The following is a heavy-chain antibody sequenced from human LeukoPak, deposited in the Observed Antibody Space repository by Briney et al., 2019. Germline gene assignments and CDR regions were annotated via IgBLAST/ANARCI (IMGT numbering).Heavy chain of an antibody. CDR1: GFSFSSYV. V-gene: IGHV3-30*02. CDR2: IRYDGSNK. J-gene: IGHJ4*02. CDR3: ARDFFPVVDSTWYEIGY. D-gene: IGHD2-21*01. Sequence: GGSLRLSCVASGFSFSSYVMHWVRQAPGKGLEWVAFIRYDGSNKEYGDSVRGRFTISRDNSRNTLYLQMDSLRSEDTAVYYCARDFFPVVDSTWYEIGYWGQGTLVTVSS.